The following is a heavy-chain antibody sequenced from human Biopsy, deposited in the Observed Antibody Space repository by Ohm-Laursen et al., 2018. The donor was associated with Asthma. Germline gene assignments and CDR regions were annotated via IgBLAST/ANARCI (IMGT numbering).Heavy chain of an antibody. Sequence: SVSVSCTASGGTFSRYAISWARQAPGHGLEWMGGIIPVFGTLNYAQKFQGRVTFTADGSTGSAYMELSSLTSEDSAVYYCAREVSTVDYGCCYFAMDFWGQGTTVTVSS. V-gene: IGHV1-69*13. CDR1: GGTFSRYA. CDR2: IIPVFGTL. D-gene: IGHD4-17*01. CDR3: AREVSTVDYGCCYFAMDF. J-gene: IGHJ6*02.